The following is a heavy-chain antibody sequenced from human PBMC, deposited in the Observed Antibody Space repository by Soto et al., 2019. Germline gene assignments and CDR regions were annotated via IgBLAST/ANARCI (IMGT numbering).Heavy chain of an antibody. D-gene: IGHD3-3*01. Sequence: GGSLRLSCAASGFTFSSYSMNWVRQAPGKGLEWVSYISSSSSTIYYADSVKGRFTISRDNAKNSLYLQMNSLRAEDTAVYYCARDPHWSGNGWFDPWGQGTLVTVSS. CDR2: ISSSSSTI. V-gene: IGHV3-48*01. CDR3: ARDPHWSGNGWFDP. J-gene: IGHJ5*02. CDR1: GFTFSSYS.